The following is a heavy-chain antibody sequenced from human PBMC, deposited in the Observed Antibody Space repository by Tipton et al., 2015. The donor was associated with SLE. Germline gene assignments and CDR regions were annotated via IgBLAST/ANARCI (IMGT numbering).Heavy chain of an antibody. J-gene: IGHJ3*02. D-gene: IGHD3-16*01. CDR2: ISSSGSTK. CDR3: AREGGIGAFDI. V-gene: IGHV3-48*03. CDR1: GFTFSTYE. Sequence: SLRLSCAASGFTFSTYEMNWVRQAPGKGLEWVSYISSSGSTKYYADSVKGRFTISRDNAKNSLFLQMNTLRAEDTAVYYCAREGGIGAFDIWGQGTMVTVSS.